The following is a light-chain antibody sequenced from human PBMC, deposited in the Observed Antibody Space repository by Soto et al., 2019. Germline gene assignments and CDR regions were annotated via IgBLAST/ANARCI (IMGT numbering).Light chain of an antibody. J-gene: IGKJ1*01. V-gene: IGKV3-15*01. Sequence: IVMTQSPATLSVSPGERATLSCRASQNIYSNIAWYQQRPGQAPRLLIYRPSTRATGVPARFSGSGSGTEFTLTLNPLEAEECTHYSCLHYPILWAFCQGTK. CDR3: LHYPILWA. CDR2: RPS. CDR1: QNIYSN.